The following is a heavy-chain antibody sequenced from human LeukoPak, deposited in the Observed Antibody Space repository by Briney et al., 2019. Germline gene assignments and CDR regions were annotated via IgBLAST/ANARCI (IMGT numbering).Heavy chain of an antibody. CDR1: GYTFTSYD. J-gene: IGHJ4*02. V-gene: IGHV1-8*03. CDR3: VRGGKPTLDY. D-gene: IGHD3-16*01. CDR2: MNPNSGNT. Sequence: ASVKVSCKASGYTFTSYDINWVRQATGLGLEWMGWMNPNSGNTGYAQKFQGRVTITRNTSISTAYMELSSLRSEDTAVYYCVRGGKPTLDYWGQGTLVTVSS.